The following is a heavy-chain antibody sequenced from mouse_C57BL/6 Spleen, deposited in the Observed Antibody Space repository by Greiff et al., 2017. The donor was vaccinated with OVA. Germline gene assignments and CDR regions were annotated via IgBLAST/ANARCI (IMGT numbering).Heavy chain of an antibody. CDR1: GFTFSDYY. CDR3: ARDYGNYVWYFDV. V-gene: IGHV5-12*01. D-gene: IGHD2-1*01. J-gene: IGHJ1*03. Sequence: EVKLVESGGGLVQPGGSLKLSCAASGFTFSDYYMYWVRQTPEKRLEWVAYISTGGGSTFYPDTVKGRFTISRDNGKNTLYLQMSRLKSEDTAMYYCARDYGNYVWYFDVWGTGTTVTVSS. CDR2: ISTGGGST.